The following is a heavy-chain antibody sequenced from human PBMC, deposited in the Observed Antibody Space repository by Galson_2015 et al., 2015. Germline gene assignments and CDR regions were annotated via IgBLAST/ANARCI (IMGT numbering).Heavy chain of an antibody. J-gene: IGHJ4*02. CDR1: GFTFSSYA. Sequence: SLRLSCAASGFTFSSYAMSWVRQAPGKGLEWVSGISGSGGSTYYADSVKGRFTISRDNSKNSLYLQMNSLRAEDTAVYYCARDPLGFDYWGQGTLVTVSS. D-gene: IGHD7-27*01. CDR2: ISGSGGST. V-gene: IGHV3-23*01. CDR3: ARDPLGFDY.